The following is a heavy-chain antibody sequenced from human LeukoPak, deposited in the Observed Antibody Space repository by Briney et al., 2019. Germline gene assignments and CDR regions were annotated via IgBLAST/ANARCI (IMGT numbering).Heavy chain of an antibody. V-gene: IGHV1-69*13. D-gene: IGHD5-24*01. CDR3: HGDGYNYNAFDI. CDR1: GGTLSSYA. CDR2: IIPIFGTA. Sequence: SVKVSCKASGGTLSSYAISWVRQAPGQGLEWMGGIIPIFGTANYAQKLQGRVTLTADESTSTAYMDLSSLRSEDTAVYYCHGDGYNYNAFDIWGQGTMVTVSS. J-gene: IGHJ3*02.